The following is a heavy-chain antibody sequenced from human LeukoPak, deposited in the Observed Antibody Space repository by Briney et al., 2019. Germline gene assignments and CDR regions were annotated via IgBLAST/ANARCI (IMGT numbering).Heavy chain of an antibody. V-gene: IGHV4-59*01. Sequence: PSETLSLTCTVSGGSISSYYWSWIRQPPGKGLEWIGYISHSGSTKYNPSLKSRVTISIDTSKNQFSLKVRSVTAADTAVYYFARSYGSGSYFDSWGQGTLVTVSS. D-gene: IGHD3-10*01. CDR2: ISHSGST. CDR1: GGSISSYY. J-gene: IGHJ4*02. CDR3: ARSYGSGSYFDS.